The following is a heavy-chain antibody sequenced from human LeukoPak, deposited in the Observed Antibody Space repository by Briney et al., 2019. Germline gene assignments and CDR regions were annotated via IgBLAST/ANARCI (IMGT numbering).Heavy chain of an antibody. Sequence: ASVKVSCKASGYTFTGYYMHWVRQAPGQGLEWMGWINPNSGGTNYAQKFQGWVTMTRDTSISTAYMELSRLRSDDTAVYYCARGSDSSGLSRLLWGQGTLVTVSS. J-gene: IGHJ4*02. CDR2: INPNSGGT. CDR1: GYTFTGYY. CDR3: ARGSDSSGLSRLL. V-gene: IGHV1-2*04. D-gene: IGHD3-22*01.